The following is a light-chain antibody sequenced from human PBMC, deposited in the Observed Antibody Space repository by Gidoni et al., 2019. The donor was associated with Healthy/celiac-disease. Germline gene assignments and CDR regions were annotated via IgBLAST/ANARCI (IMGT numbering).Light chain of an antibody. CDR3: QQYSSYSTT. Sequence: IQMTQSPSTLSASVGDRVTITCRASQSISSWLAWYQQKPGKAPKLLIYKASSSESGVPSRFSGSGSGTEFTLTISSLQPDDFATYYCQQYSSYSTTFGQGTKVEIK. CDR1: QSISSW. CDR2: KAS. V-gene: IGKV1-5*03. J-gene: IGKJ1*01.